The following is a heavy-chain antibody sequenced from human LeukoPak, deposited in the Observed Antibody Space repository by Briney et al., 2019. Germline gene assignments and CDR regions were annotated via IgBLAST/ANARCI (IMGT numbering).Heavy chain of an antibody. CDR2: ISSSSSTI. D-gene: IGHD3-10*01. J-gene: IGHJ3*02. V-gene: IGHV3-48*01. CDR3: ARPWAFYGSGSYNPFDAFDI. CDR1: GFTFSTYS. Sequence: GGSLRLSCAASGFTFSTYSMNWVRQAPGKGLEWVSYISSSSSTIYYADSVKGRFTISRDNAKNSLYLQMNSLRAEDTAVYYCARPWAFYGSGSYNPFDAFDIWGQGTMVTVSS.